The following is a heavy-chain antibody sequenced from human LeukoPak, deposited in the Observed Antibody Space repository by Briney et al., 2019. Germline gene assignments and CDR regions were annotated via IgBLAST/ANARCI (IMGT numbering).Heavy chain of an antibody. CDR2: IYYSGST. Sequence: SQSLSLTCTVSGGSISSSDYYWGWTRQPPGRGLEWIAHIYYSGSTYYNPSLKSRFTISVDTSKNQFALKLSSVTAADTAVYYCARDRGGSPSYDILTGPSGFSGMDVWGQGTTVTVSS. CDR3: ARDRGGSPSYDILTGPSGFSGMDV. D-gene: IGHD3-9*01. V-gene: IGHV4-30-4*01. J-gene: IGHJ6*02. CDR1: GGSISSSDYY.